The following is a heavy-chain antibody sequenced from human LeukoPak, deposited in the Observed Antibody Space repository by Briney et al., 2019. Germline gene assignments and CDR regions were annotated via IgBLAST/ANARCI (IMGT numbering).Heavy chain of an antibody. V-gene: IGHV4-39*01. D-gene: IGHD3-22*01. CDR1: GGSISSSSYY. CDR3: ARAYYDSSGGLPLYYFDY. J-gene: IGHJ4*02. Sequence: SETLSLTCTVSGGSISSSSYYWGWIRQPPGKGLEWIGSIYYSGSTYYNPSLKSRVTISVDTSKNQFSLKLSSVTAADTAVYYCARAYYDSSGGLPLYYFDYWGQGTLVTVSS. CDR2: IYYSGST.